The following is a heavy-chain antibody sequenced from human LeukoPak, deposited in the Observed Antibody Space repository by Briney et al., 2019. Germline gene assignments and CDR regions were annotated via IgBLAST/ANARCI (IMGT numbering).Heavy chain of an antibody. CDR3: AAFPRSMVRGVTMAPIAY. Sequence: PGGSLRLSCAASGFTFSSYAMSWVRQAPGKGLDGVSAISGSGGSTSYADSVKGRFTISRDNSRNTLYLQMNSMRAEDMAVYYCAAFPRSMVRGVTMAPIAYWGQGTLVTVYS. CDR2: ISGSGGST. CDR1: GFTFSSYA. J-gene: IGHJ4*02. V-gene: IGHV3-23*01. D-gene: IGHD3-10*01.